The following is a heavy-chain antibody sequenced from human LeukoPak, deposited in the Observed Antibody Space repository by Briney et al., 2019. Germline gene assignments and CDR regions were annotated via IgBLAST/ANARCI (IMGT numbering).Heavy chain of an antibody. D-gene: IGHD4-17*01. V-gene: IGHV4-59*12. CDR3: ARGTVTTRFDY. J-gene: IGHJ4*02. CDR2: IYHSGST. CDR1: GGSISSYY. Sequence: SETLSLTCTVSGGSISSYYWSWIRQPPGKGLEWIGYIYHSGSTYYNPSLKSRVTISVDRSKNQFSLKLGSVTAADTAVYYCARGTVTTRFDYWGQGTLVTVSS.